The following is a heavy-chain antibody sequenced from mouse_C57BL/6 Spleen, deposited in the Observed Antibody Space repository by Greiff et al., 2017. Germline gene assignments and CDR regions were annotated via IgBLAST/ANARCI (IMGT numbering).Heavy chain of an antibody. V-gene: IGHV5-17*01. CDR2: ISSGSSTI. CDR3: ARTDGYAMDY. CDR1: GFTFSDYG. Sequence: EVKLQESGGGLVKPGGSLKLSCAASGFTFSDYGMHWVRQAPEKGLEWVAYISSGSSTIYYADTVKGRFTISRDNAKNTLCLQMTSLRSEDTAMYYCARTDGYAMDYWGQGTSVTVSS. J-gene: IGHJ4*01.